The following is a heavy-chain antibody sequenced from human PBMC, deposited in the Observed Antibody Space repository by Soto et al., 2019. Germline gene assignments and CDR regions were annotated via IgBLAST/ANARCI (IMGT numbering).Heavy chain of an antibody. V-gene: IGHV5-10-1*03. D-gene: IGHD6-13*01. CDR1: GYSFTSYW. CDR3: ARKGQQLIPPQSGNGMDV. Sequence: EVQLVQSGAEVKKPGESLRISCKGSGYSFTSYWISWVRQMPGKGLEWMGRIDPSDSYTNYSPSFQGHVTISADKSISTAYLQWSSLKASDTAMYYCARKGQQLIPPQSGNGMDVWGQGTTVTVSS. CDR2: IDPSDSYT. J-gene: IGHJ6*02.